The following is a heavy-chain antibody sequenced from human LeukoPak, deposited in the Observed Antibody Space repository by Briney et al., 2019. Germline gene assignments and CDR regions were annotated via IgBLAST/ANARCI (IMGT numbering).Heavy chain of an antibody. D-gene: IGHD3-3*01. CDR3: ARRRLFGVVIQNDY. CDR1: GGSFSGYY. CDR2: INHSGST. V-gene: IGHV4-34*01. J-gene: IGHJ4*02. Sequence: SETLSLTCAVYGGSFSGYYWSWIRQPPGKGLEWIGEINHSGSTNYNPSLKSRVTISVDTSKNQFSLKLSSVTAADTAVYYCARRRLFGVVIQNDYWGQGTLVTVSS.